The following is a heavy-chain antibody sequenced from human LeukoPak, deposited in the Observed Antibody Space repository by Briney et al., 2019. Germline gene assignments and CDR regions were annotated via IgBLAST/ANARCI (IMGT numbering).Heavy chain of an antibody. CDR1: GYTFTSYD. D-gene: IGHD4-11*01. Sequence: ASVKVSCKASGYTFTSYDINWVRQAPGQGLEWMGWMNPNSGNTDYAQKFQGRVTITRNTSISTAYMELSSLRSEDTAVYYCARGRHSNYASTWACDPWGERTLVTVSS. CDR3: ARGRHSNYASTWACDP. V-gene: IGHV1-8*03. CDR2: MNPNSGNT. J-gene: IGHJ5*02.